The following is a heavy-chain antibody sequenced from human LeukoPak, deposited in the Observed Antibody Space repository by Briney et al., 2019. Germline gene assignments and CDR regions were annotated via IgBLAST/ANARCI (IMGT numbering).Heavy chain of an antibody. V-gene: IGHV1-2*02. CDR1: GYTFTGYY. Sequence: GASVKVSCKASGYTFTGYYMHWVRQAPGQGPEWMGWITPNSGGTNYAQKFQGRVTMTRDTSISTAYMELSRLRSDDTAVYYCARAGPEYSGSYDYWGQGTLVTVSS. J-gene: IGHJ4*02. CDR3: ARAGPEYSGSYDY. CDR2: ITPNSGGT. D-gene: IGHD1-26*01.